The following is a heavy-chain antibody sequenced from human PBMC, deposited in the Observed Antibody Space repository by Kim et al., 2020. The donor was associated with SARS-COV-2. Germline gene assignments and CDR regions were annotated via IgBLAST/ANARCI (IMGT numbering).Heavy chain of an antibody. CDR3: AKEGIVVVVAATHFDY. J-gene: IGHJ4*02. D-gene: IGHD2-15*01. V-gene: IGHV3-23*01. Sequence: SVEGRFTISRDNSKNTLYLQMNSLRAEDTAVYYCAKEGIVVVVAATHFDYWGQGTLVTVSS.